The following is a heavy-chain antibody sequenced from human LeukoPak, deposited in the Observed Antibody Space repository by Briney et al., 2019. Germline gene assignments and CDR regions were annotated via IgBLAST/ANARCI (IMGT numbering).Heavy chain of an antibody. J-gene: IGHJ6*02. CDR3: ARDAVDTANAV. CDR1: GFTFTTYW. V-gene: IGHV3-74*01. Sequence: GGSLRLSCAASGFTFTTYWMHWVRQAPGRGLVWVSHINSDGSITSYADSVKGRFTISRDNAKNTLYLQMNSLRAEDTAVYYCARDAVDTANAVWGQGTTVTVSS. D-gene: IGHD5-18*01. CDR2: INSDGSIT.